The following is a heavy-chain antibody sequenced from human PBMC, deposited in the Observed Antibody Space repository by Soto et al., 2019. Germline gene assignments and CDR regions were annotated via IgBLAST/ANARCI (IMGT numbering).Heavy chain of an antibody. V-gene: IGHV3-23*01. Sequence: PGGSLRLSCAASGFTFSSYAMSWDRQAPGEGLEWVSAISGSGGSTDYADSVKGRFTISRDNSKNTLYLQMNSLRAEDTAVYYCAKDGSSWYPFDYWGQGTLVTVSS. CDR2: ISGSGGST. J-gene: IGHJ4*02. D-gene: IGHD6-13*01. CDR1: GFTFSSYA. CDR3: AKDGSSWYPFDY.